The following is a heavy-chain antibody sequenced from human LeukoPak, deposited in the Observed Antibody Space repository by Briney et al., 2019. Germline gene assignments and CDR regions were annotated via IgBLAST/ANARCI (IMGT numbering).Heavy chain of an antibody. J-gene: IGHJ4*02. V-gene: IGHV4-39*07. D-gene: IGHD1-1*01. CDR2: IYYSGST. CDR3: ARDGGVGTAIDY. Sequence: SETLSLTCTVSGGSISSSCYYWRWIRQPPGKGLEWIGSIYYSGSTYYNPSLKSRVTISVDTSKNQFSLKLSSVTAADTAVYYCARDGGVGTAIDYWGQGTLVTVSS. CDR1: GGSISSSCYY.